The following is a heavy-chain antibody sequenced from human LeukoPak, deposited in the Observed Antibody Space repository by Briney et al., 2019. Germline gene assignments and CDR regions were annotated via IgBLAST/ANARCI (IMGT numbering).Heavy chain of an antibody. CDR2: INGDGSTT. CDR1: GFTFSSYW. CDR3: AKGGSSSPRSTFDY. D-gene: IGHD6-13*01. Sequence: GGSLRLSCAASGFTFSSYWMHWVRQAPGKGLVWVSRINGDGSTTSYADSVKGRFTISRDNAKNTVYLQMNSLRAEDTAVYYCAKGGSSSPRSTFDYWGQGTLLTVSS. V-gene: IGHV3-74*01. J-gene: IGHJ4*02.